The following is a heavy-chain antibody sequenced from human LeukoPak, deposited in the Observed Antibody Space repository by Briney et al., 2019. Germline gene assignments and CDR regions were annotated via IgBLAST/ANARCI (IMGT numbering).Heavy chain of an antibody. CDR2: INPNSGGI. J-gene: IGHJ4*02. Sequence: ASVKVSCKASGYTFTAYFMHWVRQAPGQGLEWMGRINPNSGGINYAQKFQGRVTMTRDTSITTAYMDLSRLTYDDTAVYYCARGGTEASSGDYWGQGTLVTVSS. CDR3: ARGGTEASSGDY. D-gene: IGHD3-10*01. V-gene: IGHV1-2*06. CDR1: GYTFTAYF.